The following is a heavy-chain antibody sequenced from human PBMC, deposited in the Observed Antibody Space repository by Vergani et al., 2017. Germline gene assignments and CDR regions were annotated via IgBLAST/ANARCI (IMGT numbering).Heavy chain of an antibody. CDR2: IYYSWST. D-gene: IGHD3-3*01. CDR1: GGSISSSSYY. V-gene: IGHV4-61*05. Sequence: QLQLQESGPGLVKPSETLSLTCTVSGGSISSSSYYWGWIRQPPGKGLEWIGYIYYSWSTNYNPSLKSRVTISVDTSKNQFSLKRSSVTAGDTAVYYCARTSGCAYDFWSASGGDAFDIWGQGTMVTVAS. J-gene: IGHJ3*02. CDR3: ARTSGCAYDFWSASGGDAFDI.